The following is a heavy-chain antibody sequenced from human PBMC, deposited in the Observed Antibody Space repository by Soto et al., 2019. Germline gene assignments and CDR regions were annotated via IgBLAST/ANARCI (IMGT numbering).Heavy chain of an antibody. CDR1: GGSISSYY. D-gene: IGHD1-26*01. Sequence: SETLSLTCTVSGGSISSYYWSWIRQPPGKGLEWIGYIYYSGSTNYNPSLKSRVTISVDTSKNQFSLKLSSVTAADTAVYYCARGREIPAGDAFDIWGQGTMVTVSS. J-gene: IGHJ3*02. CDR3: ARGREIPAGDAFDI. V-gene: IGHV4-59*01. CDR2: IYYSGST.